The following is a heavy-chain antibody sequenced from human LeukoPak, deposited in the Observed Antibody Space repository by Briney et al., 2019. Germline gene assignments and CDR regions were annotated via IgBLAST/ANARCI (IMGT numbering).Heavy chain of an antibody. CDR1: GFTFSSYV. J-gene: IGHJ4*02. CDR3: AKLASGSSLGELDY. Sequence: GGSLRLSCVASGFTFSSYVMSWVRQAPGKGLEWVSGISGSGGGTYYADSVKGRFSIARDNSKNTLYLQMNSLRAEDTALYYCAKLASGSSLGELDYWGQGTLVTVPS. CDR2: ISGSGGGT. V-gene: IGHV3-23*01. D-gene: IGHD3-10*01.